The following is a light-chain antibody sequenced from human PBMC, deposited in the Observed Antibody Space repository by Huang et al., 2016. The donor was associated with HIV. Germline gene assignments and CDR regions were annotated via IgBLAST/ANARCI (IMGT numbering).Light chain of an antibody. CDR1: QGIGNS. CDR3: QQYHSLPWT. CDR2: ATS. V-gene: IGKV1-NL1*01. Sequence: DIQMTQSPSSLSASVGDRVTITCRASQGIGNSLAWYQQKPEKAPRLLLYATSTLESCVPSRCSGSGSVTHYTLTINTLQPEDIASYYCQQYHSLPWTFGQGTKVEIK. J-gene: IGKJ1*01.